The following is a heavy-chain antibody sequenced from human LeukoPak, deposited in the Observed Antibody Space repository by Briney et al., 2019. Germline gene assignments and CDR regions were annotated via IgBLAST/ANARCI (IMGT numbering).Heavy chain of an antibody. D-gene: IGHD2-21*01. CDR2: INSDGSST. CDR3: AKAPVTSCRGAYCYPFDS. V-gene: IGHV3-23*01. J-gene: IGHJ4*02. Sequence: GGSLRLSCAASGFPFSSYAMSWVRQAPGKGLEWVSGINSDGSSTSYADSVKGRFTISRDNAKNTLYLQMNSLRAEDAAVYFCAKAPVTSCRGAYCYPFDSWGQGTLVTVSS. CDR1: GFPFSSYA.